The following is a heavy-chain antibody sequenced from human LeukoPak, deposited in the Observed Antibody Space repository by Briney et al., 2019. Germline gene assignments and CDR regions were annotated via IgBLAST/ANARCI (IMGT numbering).Heavy chain of an antibody. CDR2: IKEDGSEK. J-gene: IGHJ4*02. D-gene: IGHD6-19*01. Sequence: HPGGSLRLSCAASGFNFHMYWMSWVRQAPGKGLEWVANIKEDGSEKYYVDSVKGRFITSRDNAKKSLYLQMNSLRAEDTAVYFCHVGGYSSGWSRGFGDCWGQGILVTVSS. CDR3: HVGGYSSGWSRGFGDC. V-gene: IGHV3-7*01. CDR1: GFNFHMYW.